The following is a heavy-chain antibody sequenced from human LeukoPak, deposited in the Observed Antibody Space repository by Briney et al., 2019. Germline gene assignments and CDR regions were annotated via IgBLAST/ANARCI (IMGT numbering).Heavy chain of an antibody. V-gene: IGHV6-1*01. CDR2: TYYRSTWYN. J-gene: IGHJ5*02. CDR3: ARRLTQYDCFDP. Sequence: SQTLSLTCAISGDSVSSNSVAWNWIRQSPSRGPEWLGRTYYRSTWYNDYAVSVRGRITVNPDTSKNQFSLHLNSVTPEDTAVYYCARRLTQYDCFDPWGQGILVTVSS. CDR1: GDSVSSNSVA. D-gene: IGHD2-2*01.